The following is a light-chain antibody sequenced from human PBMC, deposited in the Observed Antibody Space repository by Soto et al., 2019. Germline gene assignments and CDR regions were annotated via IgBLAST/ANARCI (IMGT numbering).Light chain of an antibody. CDR2: QVT. Sequence: QSALTQPASVSGSPGQSITISCTGTSSDIGGYYYVSWYQHHPGKAPKLLIYQVTNRPSRVSNRFSGSKSGNTASLTISGLQADDEADYYCSSYTSSSTSYVFGTGTKVTVL. CDR1: SSDIGGYYY. V-gene: IGLV2-14*01. J-gene: IGLJ1*01. CDR3: SSYTSSSTSYV.